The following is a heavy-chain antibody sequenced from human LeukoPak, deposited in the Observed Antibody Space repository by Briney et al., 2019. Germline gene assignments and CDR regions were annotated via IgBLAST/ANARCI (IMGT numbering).Heavy chain of an antibody. CDR3: ARLYCTRTSCYLVDP. CDR2: ISYTGNT. J-gene: IGHJ5*02. Sequence: PSETLSLTCTVSGGSVSSGSNYWSWIRQPPGKGLEWIGYISYTGNTNYNPSLKSRVTISVDMSKNQFSLKLSSVTAADTAVYYCARLYCTRTSCYLVDPWGQGSLVTVSS. D-gene: IGHD2-2*01. CDR1: GGSVSSGSNY. V-gene: IGHV4-61*01.